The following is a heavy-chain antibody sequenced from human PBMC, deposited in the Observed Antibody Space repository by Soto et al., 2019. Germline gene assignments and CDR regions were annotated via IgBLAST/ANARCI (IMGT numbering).Heavy chain of an antibody. Sequence: PSQTLSLTCAISGDSVSSNSAAWNWIRQSPSRGLEWLGRTYYRSKWYNDYAVSVKSRITINPDTSKNQFSLQLNSVTPEDTAVYYCARFKGMATSQYYYYGMDVWGQGTTVTVSS. CDR2: TYYRSKWYN. J-gene: IGHJ6*02. CDR1: GDSVSSNSAA. D-gene: IGHD2-2*01. V-gene: IGHV6-1*01. CDR3: ARFKGMATSQYYYYGMDV.